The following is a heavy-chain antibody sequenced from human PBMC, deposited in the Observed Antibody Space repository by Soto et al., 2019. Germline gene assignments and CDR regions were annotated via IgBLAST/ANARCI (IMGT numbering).Heavy chain of an antibody. V-gene: IGHV4-59*08. CDR2: MYYGGRT. J-gene: IGHJ5*02. CDR1: GGSISSYS. CDR3: ASGTTSPLIVRSSRGTRFDP. Sequence: PSETLSLTGPVCGGSISSYSCSWIRQPRGRGLEWIGYMYYGGRTNYNPSLKSRVTISVDTSKMQVSLKLSSVTAADTAVYFCASGTTSPLIVRSSRGTRFDPWGQGTLLTVSS. D-gene: IGHD2-15*01.